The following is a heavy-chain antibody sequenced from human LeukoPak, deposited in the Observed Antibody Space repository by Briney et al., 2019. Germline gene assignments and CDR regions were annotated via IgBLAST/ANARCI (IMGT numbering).Heavy chain of an antibody. D-gene: IGHD3-10*01. Sequence: PGGALRLSCAASGFTFSSYSMNWVRKAPGKGLEWVSSISSSSSYIYYADSVKGRFTISRDNAKNSLYLQMNSLRAEDTAVYYCARGFMVRDPVGYWGQGTLVTVSS. CDR2: ISSSSSYI. V-gene: IGHV3-21*01. J-gene: IGHJ4*02. CDR3: ARGFMVRDPVGY. CDR1: GFTFSSYS.